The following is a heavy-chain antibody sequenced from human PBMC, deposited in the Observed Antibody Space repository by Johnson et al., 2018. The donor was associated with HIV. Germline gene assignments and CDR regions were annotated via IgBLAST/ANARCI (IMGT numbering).Heavy chain of an antibody. CDR2: VKCKTDGGTI. V-gene: IGHV3-15*01. J-gene: IGHJ3*01. CDR3: SRGHYYDYVWGSYRFLSY. Sequence: EKLVESGGGSVKSGGSLRVSCAASGFTFSNAWMSWVRQVPGKGLEWVGRVKCKTDGGTIDDAAAGKGRFIIARDDSKNTLYLQMNGLKTEDTAVYYCSRGHYYDYVWGSYRFLSYWGQGTMVTVSS. D-gene: IGHD3-16*02. CDR1: GFTFSNAW.